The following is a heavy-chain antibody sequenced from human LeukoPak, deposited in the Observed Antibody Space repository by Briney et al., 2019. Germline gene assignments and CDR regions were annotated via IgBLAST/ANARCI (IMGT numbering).Heavy chain of an antibody. J-gene: IGHJ4*02. CDR3: AKPLRYFDWPTTDY. D-gene: IGHD3-9*01. CDR2: ISGSGGST. CDR1: GFTFSSYA. Sequence: GGSLRLSCAASGFTFSSYAMSWVRQAPRTGLELVSAISGSGGSTYYADSVKGRFTISRDNSKNTLYLQMNSLRAEDAAVYYCAKPLRYFDWPTTDYWGQGTLVTVSS. V-gene: IGHV3-23*01.